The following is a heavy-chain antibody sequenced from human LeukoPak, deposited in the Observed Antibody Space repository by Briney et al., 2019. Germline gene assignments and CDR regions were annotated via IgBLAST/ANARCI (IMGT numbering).Heavy chain of an antibody. CDR1: GFTFSSYA. J-gene: IGHJ5*02. Sequence: PGGSLRLSCAASGFTFSSYAMSWVRQAPGKGLEWVSAISGSGGSTYYADSVKGRFTISRDNSKNTLYLQMNSLRAEDTAVYYCARDLGYCTNGVCPNWFDPWGQGTLVTVSS. V-gene: IGHV3-23*01. CDR3: ARDLGYCTNGVCPNWFDP. D-gene: IGHD2-8*01. CDR2: ISGSGGST.